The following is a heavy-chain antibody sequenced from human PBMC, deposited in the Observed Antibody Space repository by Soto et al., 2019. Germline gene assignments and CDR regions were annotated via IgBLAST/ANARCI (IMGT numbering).Heavy chain of an antibody. CDR2: IYYSGST. Sequence: SETLSLTCTVSGGSISSGGYYWSWIRQHPGKGLEWIGYIYYSGSTYYNPSLKSRVTISVDTSKNQFSLKLSSVTAADTAVYYCARGSTVAGTNRAFDIWGQGTMVTVSS. D-gene: IGHD6-19*01. J-gene: IGHJ3*02. CDR1: GGSISSGGYY. CDR3: ARGSTVAGTNRAFDI. V-gene: IGHV4-31*03.